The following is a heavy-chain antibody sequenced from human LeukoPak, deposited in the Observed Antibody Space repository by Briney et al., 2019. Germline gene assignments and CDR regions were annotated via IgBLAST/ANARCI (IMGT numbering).Heavy chain of an antibody. D-gene: IGHD4-17*01. CDR2: ISHHGRKK. V-gene: IGHV3-30*04. CDR1: GFTFGTYA. Sequence: PGRSLRLSCAASGFTFGTYAMHWVRQAPGKGLEWVAIISHHGRKKLYAESVKGRFTISRDNAENTLYLQMSSLRHDDTAVYYCARVASLSVTHYYYYGMDVWGPGTTVSVSS. CDR3: ARVASLSVTHYYYYGMDV. J-gene: IGHJ6*02.